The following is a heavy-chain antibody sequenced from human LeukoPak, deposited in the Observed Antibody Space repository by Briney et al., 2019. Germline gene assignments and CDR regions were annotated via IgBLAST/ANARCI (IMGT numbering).Heavy chain of an antibody. V-gene: IGHV4-59*01. Sequence: SETLSLTCTVSGGSISSYYWSWIRQPPGKGLEWIGYIYHSGSTNYNPSLKSRVTISVDTSKNQFSLKLSSVTAADTAVYYCARERSESGAFDIWGQGTMVTVSS. CDR2: IYHSGST. J-gene: IGHJ3*02. D-gene: IGHD1-26*01. CDR3: ARERSESGAFDI. CDR1: GGSISSYY.